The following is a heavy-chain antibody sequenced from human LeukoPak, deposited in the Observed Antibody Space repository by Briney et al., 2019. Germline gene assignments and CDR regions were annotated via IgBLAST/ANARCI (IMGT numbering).Heavy chain of an antibody. CDR1: GGSIRSSSYY. J-gene: IGHJ4*02. D-gene: IGHD5-18*01. CDR2: VYYSGIT. Sequence: SETLSLTCTVSGGSIRSSSYYWGWIRQPPGKGLEWIGTVYYSGITYYNSSLKSQVTISVDTSKNQFSLKLNSVTAADTAVYYCAREDATMAPGFDYWGQGTLVTVSS. V-gene: IGHV4-39*07. CDR3: AREDATMAPGFDY.